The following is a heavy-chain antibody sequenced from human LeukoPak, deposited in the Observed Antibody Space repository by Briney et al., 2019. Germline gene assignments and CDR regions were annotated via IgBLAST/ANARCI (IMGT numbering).Heavy chain of an antibody. CDR3: ARQSSSSRAWFDP. CDR1: GDSISSTTNF. V-gene: IGHV4-39*07. D-gene: IGHD6-13*01. J-gene: IGHJ5*02. CDR2: IYYSGTT. Sequence: PSETLSLTCSISGDSISSTTNFWAWIRQPPGKGLEWIGSIYYSGTTFYNPSLKSRVTISVDRSENQFSLKLSSVTAADTAVYYCARQSSSSRAWFDPWGQGTLVTVSS.